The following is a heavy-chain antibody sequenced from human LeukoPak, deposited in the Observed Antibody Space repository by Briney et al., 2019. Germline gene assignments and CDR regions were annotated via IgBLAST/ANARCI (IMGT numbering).Heavy chain of an antibody. CDR3: ARLDRGYYMDV. V-gene: IGHV5-51*01. J-gene: IGHJ6*03. CDR2: IYYDDSET. CDR1: GYSFTNYW. Sequence: GESLKISRKGGGYSFTNYWIVWVRQMPGKGLEWMGVIYYDDSETQYSPSFQGQVTMSVDKSISTAYLQWSALKASDSAMYYCARLDRGYYMDVWGKGTTVTVSS.